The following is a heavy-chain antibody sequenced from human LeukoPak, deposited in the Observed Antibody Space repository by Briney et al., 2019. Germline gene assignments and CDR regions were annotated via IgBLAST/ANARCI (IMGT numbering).Heavy chain of an antibody. CDR3: AKSDYHIYTWDTPFIDY. D-gene: IGHD4-11*01. CDR2: ISVSGYSS. V-gene: IGHV3-23*01. Sequence: TGGSLRLSCAASGFTFTNFGMSWVRQAPGKGLEWVSTISVSGYSSYYADSVEGRFTVSRDNSKNTLYLQMNSLGAEDTAVYFCAKSDYHIYTWDTPFIDYWGQGTLVTVSS. CDR1: GFTFTNFG. J-gene: IGHJ4*02.